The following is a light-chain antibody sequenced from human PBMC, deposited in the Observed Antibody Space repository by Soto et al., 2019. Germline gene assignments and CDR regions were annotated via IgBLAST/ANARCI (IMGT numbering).Light chain of an antibody. V-gene: IGLV2-18*02. CDR1: SSVVGNYNR. CDR2: EVS. J-gene: IGLJ2*01. Sequence: QSALTQPPSVSGSPGQSVTISCTGTSSVVGNYNRVSWYQQPPGTAPKLMIYEVSNRPSGVPDRFSGSKSGNTASLTISGLQAEDEADYYCSSYTSSSTYVVFGGGTKLTVL. CDR3: SSYTSSSTYVV.